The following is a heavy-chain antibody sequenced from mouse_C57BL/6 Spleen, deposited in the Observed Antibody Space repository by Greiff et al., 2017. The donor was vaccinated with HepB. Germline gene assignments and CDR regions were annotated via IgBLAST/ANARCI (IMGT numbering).Heavy chain of an antibody. CDR1: GFSFNTYA. CDR3: VRWGSYYAMDD. J-gene: IGHJ4*01. V-gene: IGHV10-1*01. Sequence: EVQRVESGGGLVQPKGSLKLSCAASGFSFNTYAMNWVRQAPGKGLEWVARIRSKSNNYATYYADSVKDRFTISRDDSESMLYLQMNNLKTEDTAMYYCVRWGSYYAMDDWGQGTSVTVSS. CDR2: IRSKSNNYAT.